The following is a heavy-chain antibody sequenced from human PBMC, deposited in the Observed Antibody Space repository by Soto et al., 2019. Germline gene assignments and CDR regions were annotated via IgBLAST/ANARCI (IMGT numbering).Heavy chain of an antibody. V-gene: IGHV3-23*01. D-gene: IGHD3-16*01. Sequence: QPGGSLRLSCAGSGFLFGHYAMPWVRQAPGKGLEWISVISGRGDSTYYADAVKGRFTISRDKSKNTLYLQMNSLRFDDTAVYYCAKALDGIGDYLYPLGFSAQGPTVNVSS. CDR1: GFLFGHYA. CDR2: ISGRGDST. CDR3: AKALDGIGDYLYPLGF. J-gene: IGHJ6*02.